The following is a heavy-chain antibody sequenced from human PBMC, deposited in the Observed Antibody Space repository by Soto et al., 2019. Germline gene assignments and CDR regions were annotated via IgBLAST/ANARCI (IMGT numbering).Heavy chain of an antibody. V-gene: IGHV5-51*01. J-gene: IGHJ6*02. CDR1: GYSFSSYW. Sequence: GESLKISCKGSGYSFSSYWINWVRQMPGKGLEWMGIIYPGDSDTRYSPSFQGQVTISADKSISTAYLQWRSLKASDTAMYYCARHHGSPGSYFGMDVWGQGTTVTVSS. D-gene: IGHD6-13*01. CDR2: IYPGDSDT. CDR3: ARHHGSPGSYFGMDV.